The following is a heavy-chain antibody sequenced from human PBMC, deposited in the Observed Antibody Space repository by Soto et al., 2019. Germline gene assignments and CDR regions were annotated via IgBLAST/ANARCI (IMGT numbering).Heavy chain of an antibody. CDR2: IYTSGST. V-gene: IGHV4-4*07. CDR1: AGSISSYY. CDR3: SRDKRYSSGWDY. Sequence: PSETLSLTCTVSAGSISSYYWSWIQQHAGKGLEWIVRIYTSGSTNYNPSLKSRVTMSVDTSKNQFSLKLSSVTAADTAVYYCSRDKRYSSGWDYWGQGTLVTVSS. D-gene: IGHD6-19*01. J-gene: IGHJ4*02.